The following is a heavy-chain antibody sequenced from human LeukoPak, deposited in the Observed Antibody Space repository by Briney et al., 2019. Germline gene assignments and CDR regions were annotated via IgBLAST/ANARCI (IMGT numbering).Heavy chain of an antibody. CDR3: ARGLWGGFDP. J-gene: IGHJ5*02. CDR1: GGSFSGYC. V-gene: IGHV4-34*01. D-gene: IGHD3-16*01. CDR2: INHSGST. Sequence: PSETLSLTCAVYGGSFSGYCWSWIRQPPGKGLEWIGEINHSGSTNYNPSLKSRVTISVDTSKNQFSLKLSSVTAADTAVYYCARGLWGGFDPWGQGTLVTVSS.